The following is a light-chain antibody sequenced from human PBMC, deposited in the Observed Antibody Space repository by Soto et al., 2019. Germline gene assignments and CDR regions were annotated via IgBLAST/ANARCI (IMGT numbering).Light chain of an antibody. CDR1: SSDVGGYNY. Sequence: QSALTQPTSASGSPGQSGTISCTGTSSDVGGYNYVSWYQQHPGKAPKLMIYEVSKRPSGVPDRFSGSKSGNTASLTVSGLQAEDEADYYCSSYAGRNRGVFGGGTKVTVL. V-gene: IGLV2-8*01. CDR3: SSYAGRNRGV. CDR2: EVS. J-gene: IGLJ2*01.